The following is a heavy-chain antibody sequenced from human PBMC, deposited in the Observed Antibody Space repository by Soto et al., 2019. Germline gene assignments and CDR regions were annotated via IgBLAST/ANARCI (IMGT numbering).Heavy chain of an antibody. D-gene: IGHD3-3*01. CDR1: WCTFSSLW. CDR2: INSDGSTT. J-gene: IGHJ4*02. Sequence: CGSLRLPCAVFWCTFSSLWMHRVRQAPRKGLRWVSRINSDGSTTNYADSVKGRFTISRDNAKKTLYLQMNSLRVDDTAVYYCARDSSPYYDFWSGFYTYFDYWGQGALVTVSS. V-gene: IGHV3-74*01. CDR3: ARDSSPYYDFWSGFYTYFDY.